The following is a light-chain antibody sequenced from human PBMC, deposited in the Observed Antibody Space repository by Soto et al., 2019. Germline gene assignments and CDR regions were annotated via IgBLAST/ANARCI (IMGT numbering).Light chain of an antibody. CDR3: QQYGTSPVT. Sequence: EIVLTQSPATLSLSPGDRATLSCGASQSVISNYLAWYQQKPGLAPRLLIYDASNRATGIPDRFSGSGSGTDFTLTISRLEPEDFAVYYCQQYGTSPVTFGQGTRLEIK. CDR2: DAS. J-gene: IGKJ5*01. V-gene: IGKV3D-20*01. CDR1: QSVISNY.